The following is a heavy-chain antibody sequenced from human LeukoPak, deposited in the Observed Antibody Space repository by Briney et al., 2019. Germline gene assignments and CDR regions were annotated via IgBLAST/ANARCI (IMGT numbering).Heavy chain of an antibody. CDR1: GYIFNNYG. CDR2: ISYDGSNK. Sequence: GGSLRLSCVASGYIFNNYGMHWVRQAPGKGLEWVALISYDGSNKNYADSVKGRFTITRDNSKNTVYLQMNSLRAEDAAVYYCARDPALNIAVAGTLDYWGQGTLVTVSS. CDR3: ARDPALNIAVAGTLDY. V-gene: IGHV3-30*03. J-gene: IGHJ4*02. D-gene: IGHD6-19*01.